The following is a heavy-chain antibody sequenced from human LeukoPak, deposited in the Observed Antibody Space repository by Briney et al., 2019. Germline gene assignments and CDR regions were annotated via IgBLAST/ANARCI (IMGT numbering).Heavy chain of an antibody. J-gene: IGHJ4*02. CDR2: ISSSGSTI. D-gene: IGHD3-10*01. V-gene: IGHV3-48*03. CDR3: ARVYYGSGNSAAFDY. CDR1: GFTFSSYE. Sequence: GGSLRLSCAASGFTFSSYEMNWVRQAPGKGLEWVSHISSSGSTIYYGDSVKGRFTISRDNAKNSLYLQMNSLRAEDTAVYYCARVYYGSGNSAAFDYWGQGTLVTVSS.